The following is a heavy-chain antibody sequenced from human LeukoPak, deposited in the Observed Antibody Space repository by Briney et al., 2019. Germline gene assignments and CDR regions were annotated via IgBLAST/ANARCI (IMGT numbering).Heavy chain of an antibody. V-gene: IGHV1-2*02. CDR1: GYTFTGYY. CDR2: INPNSGGT. CDR3: ARGLAVAGLTNWFDP. Sequence: ASVKVSCKASGYTFTGYYMHWVRQAPGQGLEWMGWINPNSGGTNYAQKFQGRVTMTRDTSISTAYMELSRLRSDDTAVYYCARGLAVAGLTNWFDPWGQGTLVTVSS. D-gene: IGHD6-19*01. J-gene: IGHJ5*02.